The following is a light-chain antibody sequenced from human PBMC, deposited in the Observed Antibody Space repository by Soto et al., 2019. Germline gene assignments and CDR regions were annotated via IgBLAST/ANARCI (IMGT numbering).Light chain of an antibody. CDR2: EVS. V-gene: IGLV2-14*01. J-gene: IGLJ2*01. Sequence: QAVVTQPASVSGSPGQSITISCTGTSSDIGDYTHVSWYQQHPGKAPKLIIYEVSDRPSGVSNRFSGSKSGNTAPLTISGLQTEDEADYYCCSYTSISTSAVFGGGTKLTVL. CDR3: CSYTSISTSAV. CDR1: SSDIGDYTH.